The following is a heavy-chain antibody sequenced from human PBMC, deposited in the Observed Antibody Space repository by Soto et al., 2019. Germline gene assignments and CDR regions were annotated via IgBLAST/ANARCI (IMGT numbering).Heavy chain of an antibody. CDR1: GYSTSSSNW. V-gene: IGHV4-28*01. CDR2: IYYSGST. Sequence: SETLSLTCAVSGYSTSSSNWWGWIRQPPGKGLEWIGYIYYSGSTYYNPSLKSRVTMSVDTSKNQFSLKLSSVTAVDTAVYYCARNTGYLLSAFDIWGQGTMVTVSS. CDR3: ARNTGYLLSAFDI. D-gene: IGHD3-9*01. J-gene: IGHJ3*02.